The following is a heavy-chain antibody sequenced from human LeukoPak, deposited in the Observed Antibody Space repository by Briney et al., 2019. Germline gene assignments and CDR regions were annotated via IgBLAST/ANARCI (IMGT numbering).Heavy chain of an antibody. CDR2: IYYSGST. Sequence: SETLSLTCTVSGGSISSYYWSWIRQPPGKGLEWIGYIYYSGSTNYNPSLKSRVTISVDTSKNQFSLKLSSVTAADTAVYYCARGRRSSGYYYYYMDVWGKGTTVTVSS. CDR1: GGSISSYY. CDR3: ARGRRSSGYYYYYMDV. J-gene: IGHJ6*03. V-gene: IGHV4-59*01. D-gene: IGHD6-6*01.